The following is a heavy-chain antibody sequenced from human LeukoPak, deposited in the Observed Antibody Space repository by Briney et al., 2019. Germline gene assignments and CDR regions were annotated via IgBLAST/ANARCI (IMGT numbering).Heavy chain of an antibody. D-gene: IGHD6-6*01. CDR1: GGSISSGYYY. CDR2: IYYSGST. Sequence: TSETLSLTCSVSGGSISSGYYYWGWIRQPPGKGLEWIGSIYYSGSTYYNPSLKSRVTISVDTSKNQFSLKPSSVTAADTAVYYCARRKRVAARPDVDYWGQGTLVTVSS. J-gene: IGHJ4*02. V-gene: IGHV4-39*01. CDR3: ARRKRVAARPDVDY.